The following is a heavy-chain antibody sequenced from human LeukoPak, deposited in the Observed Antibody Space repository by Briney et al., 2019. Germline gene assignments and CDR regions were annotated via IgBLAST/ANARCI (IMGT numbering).Heavy chain of an antibody. D-gene: IGHD2-2*01. CDR2: LYHPDST. Sequence: SETLSLTCAVYGGSFSGYYWSWLRQPPGKGLEWIGSLYHPDSTYYNPSLKSRVTMSVDTSRNQFSLRLSFVTAADTAVYYCARQYDSYFYYYLDLWGTGTTVTVSS. J-gene: IGHJ6*03. V-gene: IGHV4-34*01. CDR1: GGSFSGYY. CDR3: ARQYDSYFYYYLDL.